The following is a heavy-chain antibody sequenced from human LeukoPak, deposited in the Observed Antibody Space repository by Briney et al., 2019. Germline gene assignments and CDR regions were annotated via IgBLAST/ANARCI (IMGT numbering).Heavy chain of an antibody. CDR3: GRDLPPSNYHEQGYDY. Sequence: GGSLRLSCAASGFAVNSKLMSLVREAPGQGLEWLSVIYTDTSTSYADYVKGRFTISRDDSKNRLYLQMNSLRAEDTAVYFCGRDLPPSNYHEQGYDYWGQGTLVTVSS. CDR2: IYTDTST. CDR1: GFAVNSKL. J-gene: IGHJ4*02. D-gene: IGHD4-11*01. V-gene: IGHV3-66*02.